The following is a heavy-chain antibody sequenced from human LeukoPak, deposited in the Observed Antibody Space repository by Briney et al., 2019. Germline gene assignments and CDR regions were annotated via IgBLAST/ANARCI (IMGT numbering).Heavy chain of an antibody. CDR2: ISHSGST. CDR3: ARAAYSSSWYGPKYYYYYGMDV. Sequence: SETLSLTCAVYGGSFSGYYWSWIRQPPGKGLEWIGEISHSGSTNYNPSLKSRVTISVDTSKNQFSLKLSSVTAADTAVYYCARAAYSSSWYGPKYYYYYGMDVWGQGTTVTVSS. D-gene: IGHD6-13*01. V-gene: IGHV4-34*01. J-gene: IGHJ6*02. CDR1: GGSFSGYY.